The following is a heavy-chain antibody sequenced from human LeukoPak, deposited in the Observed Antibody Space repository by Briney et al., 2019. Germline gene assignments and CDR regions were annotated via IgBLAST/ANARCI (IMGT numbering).Heavy chain of an antibody. V-gene: IGHV3-30*18. CDR3: AKRPSDYSDYVTYFDY. D-gene: IGHD4-11*01. Sequence: GGSLRLSCAASGFSFISYGMHWVRQAPGKGLEWVGVISDDGRNKNYADSVKGRFTISRDNSKDTLYPQMNSLRDEDTAVYYCAKRPSDYSDYVTYFDYWGQGTLVTVSS. J-gene: IGHJ4*02. CDR2: ISDDGRNK. CDR1: GFSFISYG.